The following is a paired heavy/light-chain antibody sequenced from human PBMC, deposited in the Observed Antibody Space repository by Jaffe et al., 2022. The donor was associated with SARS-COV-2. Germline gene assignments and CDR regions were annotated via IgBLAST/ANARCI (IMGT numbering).Heavy chain of an antibody. CDR2: ISSSGGHI. D-gene: IGHD3-9*01. CDR1: GFTFSDYG. J-gene: IGHJ4*02. CDR3: ARGLAAEVIDY. Sequence: EVQLVESGGGLVKPGGSLRLSCVVSGFTFSDYGMNWVRQAPGKGLEWVSSISSSGGHIYYADSVQGRFTISRDSAKNSLFLQMSSLRAEDTAVYYCARGLAAEVIDYWGQGSLVTVSS. V-gene: IGHV3-21*06.
Light chain of an antibody. CDR2: AAS. CDR1: QSISTY. CDR3: QQSYTIPPT. J-gene: IGKJ4*01. Sequence: DIQMTQSPSSLSASVGDRVTITCRTSQSISTYLNWYQQKPGKAPKLLIFAASSLPSGVPSRFGGSGSGTDFTLTISSLQPEDFASYYCQQSYTIPPTFGGGTKVEIK. V-gene: IGKV1-39*01.